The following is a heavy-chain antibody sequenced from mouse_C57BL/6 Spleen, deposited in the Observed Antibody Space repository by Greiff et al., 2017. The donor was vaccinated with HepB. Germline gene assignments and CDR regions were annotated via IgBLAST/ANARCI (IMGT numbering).Heavy chain of an antibody. J-gene: IGHJ2*01. D-gene: IGHD2-5*01. CDR1: GYTFTSYW. Sequence: VQLQQPGAELVKPGASVKMSCKASGYTFTSYWITWVKQRPGQGLEWIGDIYPGSGSTNYNEKFKSKATLTVDTSSSTAYMQLSSLTSEDSAVYYCARGGSYYSNGYYFDYWGQGTTLTVSS. V-gene: IGHV1-55*01. CDR2: IYPGSGST. CDR3: ARGGSYYSNGYYFDY.